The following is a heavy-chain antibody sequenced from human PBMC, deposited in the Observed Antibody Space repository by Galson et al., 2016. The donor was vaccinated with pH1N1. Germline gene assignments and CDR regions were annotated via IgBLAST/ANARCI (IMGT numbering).Heavy chain of an antibody. Sequence: PVKVSCKASGYKFSSFGISWVRQAPGQRLEWMGWIGVYNGKTNYAQSFQGGVTMTADTSTDTAYMELRGLTSDDTAVYYCARGAHSSGWDDGYFKHWGQGSLITVSS. J-gene: IGHJ1*01. CDR3: ARGAHSSGWDDGYFKH. D-gene: IGHD6-19*01. V-gene: IGHV1-18*01. CDR1: GYKFSSFG. CDR2: IGVYNGKT.